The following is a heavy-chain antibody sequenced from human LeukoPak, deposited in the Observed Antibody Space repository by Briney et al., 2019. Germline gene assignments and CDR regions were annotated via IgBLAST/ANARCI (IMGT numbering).Heavy chain of an antibody. J-gene: IGHJ4*02. V-gene: IGHV3-43*01. CDR1: GFKFDDYT. Sequence: TGGSLRLSCAASGFKFDDYTMHWVRQVPGKGLEWISLISWDGDRTFYGGSVQGRFTISRDNHKSSLYLEMNSLTTDDAAFYYCARAYGGNSYFFDFWDQGSLVTVSS. CDR3: ARAYGGNSYFFDF. D-gene: IGHD4-23*01. CDR2: ISWDGDRT.